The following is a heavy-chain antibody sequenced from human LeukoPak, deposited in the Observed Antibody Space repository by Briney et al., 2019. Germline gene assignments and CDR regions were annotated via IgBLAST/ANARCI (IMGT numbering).Heavy chain of an antibody. CDR1: GFTFSSYA. CDR2: ISYDGSNK. J-gene: IGHJ4*02. V-gene: IGHV3-30*04. Sequence: GRSLRLSCAASGFTFSSYAMHWVRQAPGKGLEWVAVISYDGSNKYYADSVKGRFTISRDNSKNTLYLQMNSLRAEDTAVYYCAKAGPLIVVVVAAPLDYWGQGTLVTVSS. CDR3: AKAGPLIVVVVAAPLDY. D-gene: IGHD2-15*01.